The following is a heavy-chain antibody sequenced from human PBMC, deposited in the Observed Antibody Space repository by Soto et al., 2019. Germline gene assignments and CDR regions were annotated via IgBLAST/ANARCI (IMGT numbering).Heavy chain of an antibody. CDR2: IGSSGGNS. D-gene: IGHD1-1*01. CDR1: GFIFSDFS. V-gene: IGHV3-21*01. J-gene: IGHJ6*02. CDR3: AREKRHNSLGGRFGMDV. Sequence: ESGGGLVKPGGSLRLSCGVSGFIFSDFSMNWVRQAPGKGLEWVASIGSSGGNSFYADSVKGRFIISRDNAKTSLDLQINSLRAEDTAVYYCAREKRHNSLGGRFGMDVWGQGTTVTVS.